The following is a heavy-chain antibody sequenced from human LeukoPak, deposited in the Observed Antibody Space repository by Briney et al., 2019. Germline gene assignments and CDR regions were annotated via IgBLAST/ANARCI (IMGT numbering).Heavy chain of an antibody. D-gene: IGHD6-13*01. V-gene: IGHV3-74*01. CDR2: IKADGSRT. Sequence: GGSLRLSCVASGFTFSNYWMHWVRQAPGKGLVWVSRIKADGSRTNYADSVKGRFTISRDNAKNTVYLEMNSLRSEDTAVYYCARAIGSSWGKVDYWGQGTLVTVSS. CDR3: ARAIGSSWGKVDY. J-gene: IGHJ4*02. CDR1: GFTFSNYW.